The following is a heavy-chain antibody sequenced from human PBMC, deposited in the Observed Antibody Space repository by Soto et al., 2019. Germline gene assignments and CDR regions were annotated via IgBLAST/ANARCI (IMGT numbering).Heavy chain of an antibody. CDR1: GFTFSSYS. J-gene: IGHJ4*02. V-gene: IGHV3-21*04. CDR2: ISSSSSYI. CDR3: ARRIAVAGNLDY. D-gene: IGHD6-19*01. Sequence: EVQLVESGGGLVKPGGSLRLSCAASGFTFSSYSMNWVRQAPGKGLEWVSSISSSSSYIYYADSVKGRFTIPRDNAKNSLYLQMNSLRAEDTAVYYCARRIAVAGNLDYWGQGTLVTVSS.